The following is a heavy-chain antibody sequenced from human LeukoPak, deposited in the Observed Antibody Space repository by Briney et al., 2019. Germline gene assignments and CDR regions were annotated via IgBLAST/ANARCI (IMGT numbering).Heavy chain of an antibody. CDR1: GYIFTGYY. CDR2: INPSSGGA. V-gene: IGHV1-2*02. CDR3: AREDWYCDSTTCYKYGLDV. Sequence: ASVKVSCKASGYIFTGYYMDWVQQAPGQGLEWMGRINPSSGGAEYAVKFHGRVTLTRDTSINTAYMDLSGLRSDDTAVYYCAREDWYCDSTTCYKYGLDVWGQGTTVTVSS. D-gene: IGHD2-2*02. J-gene: IGHJ6*02.